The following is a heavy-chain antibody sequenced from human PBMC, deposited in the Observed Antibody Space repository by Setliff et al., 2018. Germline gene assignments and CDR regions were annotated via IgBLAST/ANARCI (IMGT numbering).Heavy chain of an antibody. J-gene: IGHJ4*02. D-gene: IGHD3-16*01. CDR2: IYFNGNT. CDR3: VRVRVVQGYYEFDS. Sequence: SETLSLTCNVSGGSISTSNYHWGWVRQPPGKGLEWIANIYFNGNTVKQPYLKSRVSISIDTSMNHFSLGLSSVIAADTATYYCVRVRVVQGYYEFDSWGQGALVTVSS. CDR1: GGSISTSNYH. V-gene: IGHV4-39*07.